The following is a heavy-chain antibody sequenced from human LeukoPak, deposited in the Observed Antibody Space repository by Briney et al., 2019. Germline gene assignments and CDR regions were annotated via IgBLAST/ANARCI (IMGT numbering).Heavy chain of an antibody. CDR2: IYYSGST. CDR1: GGSISSYS. J-gene: IGHJ4*01. CDR3: AKHNYDSSGYYRAFDH. Sequence: SETLSLTCTVSGGSISSYSWSWIRQPPGKGLEWMGYIYYSGSTKYNPSLKSRVTISVDTSKNQFSLKLSSVTAADTAVYYCAKHNYDSSGYYRAFDHWGQGTLVTGSS. V-gene: IGHV4-59*08. D-gene: IGHD3-22*01.